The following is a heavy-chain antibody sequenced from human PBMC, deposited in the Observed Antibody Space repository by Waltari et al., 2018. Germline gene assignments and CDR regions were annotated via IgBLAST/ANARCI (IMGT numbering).Heavy chain of an antibody. J-gene: IGHJ3*02. CDR1: GFPFSSYG. CDR3: AREIPNWGSDAFDI. Sequence: QVQLVESGGGVVQPGRSLSLSCAAYGFPFSSYGLPWFRQAPGTGLEWVAVIWYDGSNKDYADSVKGRFTISRDNSKNTLYLQRNSLRAEDTAVYYCAREIPNWGSDAFDIWGQGTMVTVSS. D-gene: IGHD3-16*01. V-gene: IGHV3-33*01. CDR2: IWYDGSNK.